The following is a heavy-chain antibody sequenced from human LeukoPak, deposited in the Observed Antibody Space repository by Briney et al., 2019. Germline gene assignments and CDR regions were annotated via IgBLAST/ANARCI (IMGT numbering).Heavy chain of an antibody. CDR1: GFTFSSYA. D-gene: IGHD3-3*01. Sequence: PGGSLRLSCAASGFTFSSYAMHWVRQAPGKGLEYISAISSNGGSTYYANSVKGRFTISRDNSKNTLYLQMGSLRAEDMAVYYCARSTIFGVVTPLGYWGQGTLVTVSS. CDR2: ISSNGGST. CDR3: ARSTIFGVVTPLGY. V-gene: IGHV3-64*01. J-gene: IGHJ4*02.